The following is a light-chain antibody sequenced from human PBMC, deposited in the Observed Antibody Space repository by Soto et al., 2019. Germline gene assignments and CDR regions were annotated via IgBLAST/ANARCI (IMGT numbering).Light chain of an antibody. CDR2: GAS. Sequence: DIQMTQSPSSLSASVCDGGTITCRASQTISNYLNWYQQKSGKAPKVLIYGASRWQSGVPSRYSGSGVGTDFTLTISGLQPEDFATYYCQQSYSTLIPFGQGTRLEIK. CDR1: QTISNY. J-gene: IGKJ5*01. V-gene: IGKV1-39*01. CDR3: QQSYSTLIP.